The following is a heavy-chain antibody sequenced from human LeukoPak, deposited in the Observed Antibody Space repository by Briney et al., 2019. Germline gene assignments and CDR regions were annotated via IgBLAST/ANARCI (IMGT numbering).Heavy chain of an antibody. J-gene: IGHJ4*02. CDR1: GGTFSSYA. CDR3: ARGGYSSGWYAYFDY. D-gene: IGHD6-19*01. V-gene: IGHV1-69*05. Sequence: GASVKVSCKASGGTFSSYAISWVRQAPGQGLEWMGGIIPIFGTANYAQKFQGRVTITTDESTSTAYMELSSLRSEDTAVYYCARGGYSSGWYAYFDYWGQGTLVTVSS. CDR2: IIPIFGTA.